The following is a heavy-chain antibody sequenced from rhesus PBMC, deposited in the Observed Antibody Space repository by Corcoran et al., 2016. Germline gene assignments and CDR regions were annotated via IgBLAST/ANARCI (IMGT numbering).Heavy chain of an antibody. CDR3: AREIYSGSWNPADY. D-gene: IGHD6-25*01. CDR2: IFGSLRTT. V-gene: IGHV4S7*01. Sequence: QVQLQESGPGLVKPSETLSLTCAVSGGSISGGYGWSWSRQPPGKGLEWIGHIFGSLRTTYYNPSLKSRVTISRDASKNQFSLKLSSVTAADAAVYYCAREIYSGSWNPADYWGQGVLVIVSS. J-gene: IGHJ4*01. CDR1: GGSISGGYG.